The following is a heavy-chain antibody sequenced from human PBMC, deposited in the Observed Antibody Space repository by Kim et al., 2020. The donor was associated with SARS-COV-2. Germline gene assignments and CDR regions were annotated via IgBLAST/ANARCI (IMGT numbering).Heavy chain of an antibody. CDR2: IKQDGSEK. J-gene: IGHJ4*02. CDR3: ARDEGPYGSGSHNDY. V-gene: IGHV3-7*01. D-gene: IGHD3-10*01. Sequence: GGSLRLSCAASGFTFSSDWMSWVRQAPGKGLEWVANIKQDGSEKYYVDSVKGRFTISRDNAKNSLYLQMNSLRAEDTAVYYCARDEGPYGSGSHNDYWGQGTLVTVSS. CDR1: GFTFSSDW.